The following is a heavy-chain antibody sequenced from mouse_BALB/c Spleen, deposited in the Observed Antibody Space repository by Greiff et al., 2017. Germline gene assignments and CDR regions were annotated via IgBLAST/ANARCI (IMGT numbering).Heavy chain of an antibody. D-gene: IGHD1-1*01. CDR1: GYTFTSYW. CDR3: ARGGPYYGGAY. CDR2: INPSNGRT. J-gene: IGHJ3*01. V-gene: IGHV1S81*02. Sequence: QVQLQQPGAELVKPGASVKLSCKASGYTFTSYWMHWVKQRPGQGLEWIGEINPSNGRTNYNEKFTSKATLTVDKSSSTAYMQLSSLTSEDSAVYYCARGGPYYGGAYWGQGTLVTVSA.